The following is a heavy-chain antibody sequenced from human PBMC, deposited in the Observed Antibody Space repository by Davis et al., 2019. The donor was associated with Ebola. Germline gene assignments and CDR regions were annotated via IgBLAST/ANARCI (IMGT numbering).Heavy chain of an antibody. V-gene: IGHV1-2*04. CDR3: AREGRYSGSYPLDY. CDR2: INPNSGGT. CDR1: GGTFSSYA. Sequence: AASVKVFCKASGGTFSSYAISWVRQAPGQGLEWMGWINPNSGGTNYAQKFQGWVTMTRDTSISTAYMELSRLRSDDTAVYYCAREGRYSGSYPLDYWGQGTLVTVSS. J-gene: IGHJ4*02. D-gene: IGHD1-26*01.